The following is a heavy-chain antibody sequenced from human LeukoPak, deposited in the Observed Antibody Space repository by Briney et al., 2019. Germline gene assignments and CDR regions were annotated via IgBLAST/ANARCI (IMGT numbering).Heavy chain of an antibody. CDR3: ARSPGIAALTFGDYYYYMDV. CDR2: IYPGDSDT. V-gene: IGHV5-51*01. CDR1: GYSFTSYW. D-gene: IGHD6-13*01. J-gene: IGHJ6*03. Sequence: GESLKISCKGSGYSFTSYWIGWVRQMPGKGLEWMGIIYPGDSDTRYSPSFQGQVTISADKSISAAYLQWSSLKASDTAMYYCARSPGIAALTFGDYYYYMDVWGKGTTVTVSS.